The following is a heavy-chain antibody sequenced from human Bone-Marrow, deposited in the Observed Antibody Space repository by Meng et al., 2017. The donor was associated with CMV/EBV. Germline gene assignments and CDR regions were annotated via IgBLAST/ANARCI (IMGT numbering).Heavy chain of an antibody. CDR3: AKEMAHARPVDN. CDR2: VNPGGDHT. CDR1: GFTFGDYA. D-gene: IGHD5-24*01. V-gene: IGHV3-23*01. Sequence: GESLKISCAASGFTFGDYAMSWVRQAPGGGLEWVSAVNPGGDHTYYADSVKGRFTIARDNLRSMMYLQMNSLRVEDTAVYYCAKEMAHARPVDNWGQGTLVTVSS. J-gene: IGHJ4*01.